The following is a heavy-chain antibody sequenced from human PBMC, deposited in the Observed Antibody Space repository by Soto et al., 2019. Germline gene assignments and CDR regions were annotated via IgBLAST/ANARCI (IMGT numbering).Heavy chain of an antibody. Sequence: QVELVESGGGVVQPGRSLRLSCAASGFTFSDYAMHWGRQAPGKGLQWVAVISYDGSEKSYAESVKGRFTISRDNSKNTLYLQMNSLRAEDTAVYYCVKNVGPRGDYVRNWFDPWGQGTLVTVSS. D-gene: IGHD4-17*01. J-gene: IGHJ5*02. CDR1: GFTFSDYA. V-gene: IGHV3-30*18. CDR2: ISYDGSEK. CDR3: VKNVGPRGDYVRNWFDP.